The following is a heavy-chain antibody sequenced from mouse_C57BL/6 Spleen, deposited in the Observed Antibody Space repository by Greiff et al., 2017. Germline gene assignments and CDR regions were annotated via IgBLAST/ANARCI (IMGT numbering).Heavy chain of an antibody. V-gene: IGHV5-17*01. D-gene: IGHD1-1*01. CDR2: ICSGSSTI. CDR3: ATHSSYGGFAY. J-gene: IGHJ3*01. Sequence: EVKLLESGGGLVKPGGSLKLSCAASGFTFSDYGMHWVRQAPEKGLEWVGYICSGSSTIYYADTVKGRFTISGDNARHTLFLQMTRLGSEATAMYYCATHSSYGGFAYWGQGTLVTVSA. CDR1: GFTFSDYG.